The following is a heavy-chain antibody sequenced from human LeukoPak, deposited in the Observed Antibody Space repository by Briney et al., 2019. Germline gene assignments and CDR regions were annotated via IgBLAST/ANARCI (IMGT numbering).Heavy chain of an antibody. D-gene: IGHD6-13*01. V-gene: IGHV3-48*01. Sequence: GGSLRLSCAASGFTFSSYSMNWVRQAPGKGLGWVSYISSSSSTMYYADSVKGRFTISRDNAKNSLYLQMNSLRAEDTAVYYCARVYRLGYSSGWYNAFDIWGQGTMVTVSS. CDR3: ARVYRLGYSSGWYNAFDI. J-gene: IGHJ3*02. CDR2: ISSSSSTM. CDR1: GFTFSSYS.